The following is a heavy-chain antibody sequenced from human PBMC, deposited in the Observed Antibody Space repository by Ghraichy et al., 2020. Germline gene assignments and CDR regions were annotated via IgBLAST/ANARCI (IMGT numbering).Heavy chain of an antibody. CDR2: ISWNSGSI. J-gene: IGHJ6*02. CDR1: GFTFDDYA. Sequence: SLNISCAASGFTFDDYAMHWVRQAPGKGLEWVSAISWNSGSIGYADSVKGRFTISRDNAKNSLYLQMNSLRAEDTALYYCAKVNIAVAGENYYALDVWGQGTTVTVSS. V-gene: IGHV3-9*01. CDR3: AKVNIAVAGENYYALDV. D-gene: IGHD6-19*01.